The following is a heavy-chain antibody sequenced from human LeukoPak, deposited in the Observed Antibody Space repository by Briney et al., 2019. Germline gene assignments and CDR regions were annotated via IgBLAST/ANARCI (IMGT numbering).Heavy chain of an antibody. J-gene: IGHJ3*02. CDR1: GYDFPRHW. D-gene: IGHD5-24*01. CDR3: ARQRSRDGYNYDGFDI. Sequence: RGEPLKISCKGSGYDFPRHWSSWVRQMAGRGLEWMGIIYPGDANIDIGYSTSFQGQVTISADKSIRTAYLQWSSLRASDTAMYYCARQRSRDGYNYDGFDIWGQGTMVTVSS. CDR2: IYPGDANIDI. V-gene: IGHV5-51*01.